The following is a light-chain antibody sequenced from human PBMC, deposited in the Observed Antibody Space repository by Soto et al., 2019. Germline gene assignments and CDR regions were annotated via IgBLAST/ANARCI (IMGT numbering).Light chain of an antibody. J-gene: IGLJ1*01. Sequence: QAVVTQPPSASGTSGQRVTIYCSGSSSNIGSNTVNWYQQLPGTAPKLLIYSNNQRPSGVPDRFSGSKSCTSASLAISGLQSEDEADYYCAAWDDSLNGYVFGTGTKLTVL. CDR1: SSNIGSNT. CDR3: AAWDDSLNGYV. V-gene: IGLV1-44*01. CDR2: SNN.